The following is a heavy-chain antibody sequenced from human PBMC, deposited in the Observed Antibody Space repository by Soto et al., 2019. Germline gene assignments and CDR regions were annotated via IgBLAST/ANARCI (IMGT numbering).Heavy chain of an antibody. Sequence: ASVKVSCKASGYTFTRYDMHWVRQAPGQGLEWMGIINPSGGSTSYAQKFQGRVTMTRDTSTSTVYMELSSLRSEDTAVYYCARGMAGYYGSGSYYNHPEDYGMDVWG. V-gene: IGHV1-46*03. CDR3: ARGMAGYYGSGSYYNHPEDYGMDV. J-gene: IGHJ6*02. CDR1: GYTFTRYD. D-gene: IGHD3-10*01. CDR2: INPSGGST.